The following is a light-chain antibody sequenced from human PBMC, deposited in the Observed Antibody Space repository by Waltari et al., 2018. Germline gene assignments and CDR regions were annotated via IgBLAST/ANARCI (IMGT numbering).Light chain of an antibody. J-gene: IGKJ4*01. CDR1: QSVLYSPNNKNY. CDR3: QQYYNFPRA. Sequence: DIVMTQSPDSLAVSLGERATINCKSSQSVLYSPNNKNYLAWFQQKPGQPPKLLISWASNRESGVPDRFTGSGSGTDFTLTISNLQAEDVSVYYCQQYYNFPRAFGGGTKVEIK. CDR2: WAS. V-gene: IGKV4-1*01.